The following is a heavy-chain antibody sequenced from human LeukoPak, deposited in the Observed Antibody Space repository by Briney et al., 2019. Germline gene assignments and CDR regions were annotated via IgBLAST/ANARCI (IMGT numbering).Heavy chain of an antibody. Sequence: NPGGSLRLSCAVSGFTLSDAWMSWVRQAPGKGLEWVGRSKSKTDGGTTDYAAPVKGRFTISRDDSENTLYLQMNSLKTEDTAVYYCTTVRGRSNYFDFWGQGILVTVST. J-gene: IGHJ4*02. V-gene: IGHV3-15*05. CDR3: TTVRGRSNYFDF. CDR2: SKSKTDGGTT. CDR1: GFTLSDAW. D-gene: IGHD1-26*01.